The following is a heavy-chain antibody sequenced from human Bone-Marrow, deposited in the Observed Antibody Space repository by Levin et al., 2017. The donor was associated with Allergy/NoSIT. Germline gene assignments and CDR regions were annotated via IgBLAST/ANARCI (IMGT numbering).Heavy chain of an antibody. CDR3: ARLPLLGFGEFYYIAY. D-gene: IGHD3-10*01. CDR1: GGSISSNRFY. V-gene: IGHV4-39*01. Sequence: SETLSLTCTVSGGSISSNRFYWGWIRQPPGKVLEWIGSIFYSGSTYYNPSLKSRVTISVDTSKNQFALERTSVTAADTAVYYCARLPLLGFGEFYYIAYWGQGTLVTVSS. CDR2: IFYSGST. J-gene: IGHJ4*02.